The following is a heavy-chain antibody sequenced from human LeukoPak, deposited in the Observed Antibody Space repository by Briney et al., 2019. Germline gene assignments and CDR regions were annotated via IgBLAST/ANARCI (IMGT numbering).Heavy chain of an antibody. D-gene: IGHD5-12*01. CDR1: GGSISSYY. J-gene: IGHJ4*02. V-gene: IGHV4-59*01. CDR2: IYYSGST. CDR3: ARVSGYDWESFYDY. Sequence: SSETLSLTCTVSGGSISSYYWSWIRQPPGKGLEWIGYIYYSGSTNYNPSLKSRVTISVDTSKNQFSLKLSSVTAADTAVYYCARVSGYDWESFYDYWGQGTLVTVSS.